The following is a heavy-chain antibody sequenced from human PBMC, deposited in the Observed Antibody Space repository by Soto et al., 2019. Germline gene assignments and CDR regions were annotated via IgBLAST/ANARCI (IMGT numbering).Heavy chain of an antibody. D-gene: IGHD5-12*01. J-gene: IGHJ4*02. Sequence: SETLSLTCAVSGGSISSGGYSWSWIRQPPGKGLEWIGYIYHSGSTYYNPSLKSRVTISVDRSKNQFSLKLSSVTAADTAVYYCARGRGPIVATDDGDFDYWGQGTLVTVSS. CDR3: ARGRGPIVATDDGDFDY. CDR1: GGSISSGGYS. V-gene: IGHV4-30-2*01. CDR2: IYHSGST.